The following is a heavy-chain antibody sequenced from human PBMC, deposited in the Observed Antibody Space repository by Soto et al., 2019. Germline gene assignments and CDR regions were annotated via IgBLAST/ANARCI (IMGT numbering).Heavy chain of an antibody. CDR3: ARGWRQREPLGY. CDR2: IYYSGST. V-gene: IGHV4-59*11. CDR1: GYSINSDHY. D-gene: IGHD6-25*01. Sequence: SETLSLTCTVSGYSINSDHYWGWIRHPPWKGLEWIGYIYYSGSTNYNPSLKSRVTISVDTSKNQFSLKLSSVTAADTAVYYCARGWRQREPLGYWGQGTLVTVSS. J-gene: IGHJ4*02.